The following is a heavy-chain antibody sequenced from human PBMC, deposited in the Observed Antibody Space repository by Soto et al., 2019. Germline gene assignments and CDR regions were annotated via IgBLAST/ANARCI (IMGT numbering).Heavy chain of an antibody. V-gene: IGHV4-59*01. CDR2: IYNSGGT. CDR3: ARWAYFDGSGSFDY. Sequence: SETLSLTYTVSGASISDYDWSWIRQPPGEALEWIGHIYNSGGTTYNPSLMSRVTKSVDTSKNDISLKLNSVPAADTAIYYCARWAYFDGSGSFDYWGQGTLVTVSS. D-gene: IGHD3-22*01. CDR1: GASISDYD. J-gene: IGHJ4*02.